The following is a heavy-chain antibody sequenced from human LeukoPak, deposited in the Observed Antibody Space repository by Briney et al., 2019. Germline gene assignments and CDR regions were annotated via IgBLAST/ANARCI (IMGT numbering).Heavy chain of an antibody. CDR2: IYYSGST. J-gene: IGHJ4*02. CDR1: GGSISSYY. V-gene: IGHV4-59*01. D-gene: IGHD5-18*01. Sequence: SETLSLTCTVSGGSISSYYWSWIRQPPGKGLEGSGHIYYSGSTNYNPSLKSRVTISLDTSKNQFSMKLSSVTAADTAVYYCARGSQQLWFDYWGQGTLVTVSS. CDR3: ARGSQQLWFDY.